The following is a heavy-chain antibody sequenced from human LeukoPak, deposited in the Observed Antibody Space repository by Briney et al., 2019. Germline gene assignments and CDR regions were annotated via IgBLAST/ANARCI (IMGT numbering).Heavy chain of an antibody. D-gene: IGHD7-27*01. Sequence: PSETLSITCTVSGGSISSSSYHWGWIRQPPGKGLEWIGTIYSSGSSYYNPSLKSRLTISVDTSRNQFSLKLTSVTAADTAVYYCARKGGDDAFDFWGQGTMVTVSS. CDR2: IYSSGSS. J-gene: IGHJ3*01. CDR3: ARKGGDDAFDF. V-gene: IGHV4-39*07. CDR1: GGSISSSSYH.